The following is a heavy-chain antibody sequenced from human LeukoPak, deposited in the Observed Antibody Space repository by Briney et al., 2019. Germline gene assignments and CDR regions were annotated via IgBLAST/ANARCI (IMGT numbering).Heavy chain of an antibody. CDR1: GFTFSSYA. J-gene: IGHJ3*02. Sequence: GGSLRLSCAASGFTFSSYAMHRVRQAPGKGLEWVAVISYDGSNKYYADSVKGRFTISRDNSKNTLYLQMNSLRAEDTAVYYCARDGYTAMVTGAFDIWGQGTMVTVSS. CDR2: ISYDGSNK. CDR3: ARDGYTAMVTGAFDI. D-gene: IGHD5-18*01. V-gene: IGHV3-30*04.